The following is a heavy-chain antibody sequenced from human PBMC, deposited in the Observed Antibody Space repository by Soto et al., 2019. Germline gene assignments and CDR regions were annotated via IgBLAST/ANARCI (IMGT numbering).Heavy chain of an antibody. CDR1: SASLDSDN. CDR2: IYPNGRT. CDR3: ARMRGLGEISPFFDH. Sequence: QVHLQESGPGLVKPSETLSLTCAASSASLDSDNWSWIRQPPGKGLEWIGYIYPNGRTNYNPSLRGRVAISIDKSKMQFSLRLDSVSAADAAVYFCARMRGLGEISPFFDHWGQGTLVTVSS. D-gene: IGHD3-16*02. V-gene: IGHV4-59*01. J-gene: IGHJ4*02.